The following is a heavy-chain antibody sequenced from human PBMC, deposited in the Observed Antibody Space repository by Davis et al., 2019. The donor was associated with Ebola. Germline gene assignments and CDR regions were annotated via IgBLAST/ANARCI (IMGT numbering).Heavy chain of an antibody. Sequence: SETLSLTCSVSGGSMKTSNFYCSWVRQPPGQGLEWIGSIFYTGTTYLNSSFGSRVAVSVDTPKNQFSLRLNSVTAADTAVYYCARLGRWGTSGYYYYYYGMDVWGQGTTVTVSS. CDR2: IFYTGTT. J-gene: IGHJ6*02. CDR1: GGSMKTSNFY. V-gene: IGHV4-39*01. CDR3: ARLGRWGTSGYYYYYYGMDV. D-gene: IGHD2-2*01.